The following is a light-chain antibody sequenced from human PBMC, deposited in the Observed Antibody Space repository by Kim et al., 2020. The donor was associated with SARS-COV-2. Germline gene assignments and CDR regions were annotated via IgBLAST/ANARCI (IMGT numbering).Light chain of an antibody. V-gene: IGLV3-19*01. CDR1: SLRRYY. CDR2: GKN. Sequence: GKAVGTECQGDSLRRYYASCYQQKPGQAPVLVIYGKNNRPSGIPDRVSGSSSGNTASLTITGAQAEDEADYYCNSRDSSGNHFVVFGGGTQLTVL. CDR3: NSRDSSGNHFVV. J-gene: IGLJ2*01.